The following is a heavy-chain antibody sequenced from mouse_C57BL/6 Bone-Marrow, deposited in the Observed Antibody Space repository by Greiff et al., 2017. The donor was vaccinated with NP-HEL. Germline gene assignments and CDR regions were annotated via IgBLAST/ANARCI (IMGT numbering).Heavy chain of an antibody. CDR3: VRNPLYYGSSYAMDY. V-gene: IGHV10-1*01. Sequence: EVHLVESGGGLVQPKGSLKLSCAASGFSFNTYAMNWVRQAPGKGLEWVARIRSKSNNYATYYADSVKDRFTISRDDSESMLYLQMNNLKTEDTAMYYCVRNPLYYGSSYAMDYWGQGTSVTVSS. CDR2: IRSKSNNYAT. D-gene: IGHD1-1*01. J-gene: IGHJ4*01. CDR1: GFSFNTYA.